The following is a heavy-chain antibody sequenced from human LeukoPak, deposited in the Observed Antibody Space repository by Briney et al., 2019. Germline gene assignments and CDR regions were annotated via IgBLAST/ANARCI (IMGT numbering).Heavy chain of an antibody. CDR3: AKDRGDWELHFDD. CDR1: GFTFSSYA. CDR2: ISGSGGST. V-gene: IGHV3-23*01. D-gene: IGHD1-26*01. Sequence: GGSLRLSCAASGFTFSSYAMSWVRQAPGKGLEWVSVISGSGGSTYYADSVKGRFTISRDKSKNTLYLQMNSLRAEDTAVYYRAKDRGDWELHFDDWGQGTLVIVSS. J-gene: IGHJ4*02.